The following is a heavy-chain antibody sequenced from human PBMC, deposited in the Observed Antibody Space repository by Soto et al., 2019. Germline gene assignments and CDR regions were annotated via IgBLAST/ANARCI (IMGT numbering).Heavy chain of an antibody. V-gene: IGHV3-23*01. CDR1: GFTFSNYA. J-gene: IGHJ4*02. CDR2: ISGGGGNT. CDR3: AKERLGRGADY. Sequence: EVQLLESGGGLVQPGGSLRLSCAASGFTFSNYAMSWVRQTPGKGLEWVSTISGGGGNTYYPDSVKGRFTISRDNSKDTVYLQMNSRRAEDTAIYYCAKERLGRGADYWGQGARVTVTS.